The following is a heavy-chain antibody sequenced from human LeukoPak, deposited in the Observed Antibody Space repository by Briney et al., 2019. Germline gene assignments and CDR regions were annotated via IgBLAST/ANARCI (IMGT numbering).Heavy chain of an antibody. Sequence: GESLKISCKGSGYSFTSYWIGWVRQMPGKGLEWMGIIYPGDSDTRYSPSFQGQVTISADKSISTAYLQWSSLKASDTAMYYCARHLGRATVTTTLVGDIWGQGTMVTVSS. V-gene: IGHV5-51*01. CDR1: GYSFTSYW. CDR3: ARHLGRATVTTTLVGDI. J-gene: IGHJ3*02. CDR2: IYPGDSDT. D-gene: IGHD4-17*01.